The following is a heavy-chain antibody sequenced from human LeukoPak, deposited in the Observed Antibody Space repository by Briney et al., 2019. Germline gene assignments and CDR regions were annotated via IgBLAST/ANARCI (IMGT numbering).Heavy chain of an antibody. Sequence: GASVKVSCKASGYTFTSYGISWVRQAPGQGLEWMGWISAYNGNTNYAQKLQGRVTMTTDTSTSTAYMELRSLRSDDTAVYYCARGHTIFGVVIMVHDAFDIWGQGTMVTVSS. CDR1: GYTFTSYG. CDR3: ARGHTIFGVVIMVHDAFDI. CDR2: ISAYNGNT. V-gene: IGHV1-18*01. J-gene: IGHJ3*02. D-gene: IGHD3-3*01.